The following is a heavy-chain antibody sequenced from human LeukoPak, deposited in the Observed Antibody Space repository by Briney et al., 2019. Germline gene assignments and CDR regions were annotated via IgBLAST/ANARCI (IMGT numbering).Heavy chain of an antibody. Sequence: ASVKVSCKASGYTFSDYYLHWVRQAPGQGLEWMGWINPNSGGTKYAQKFQGRVTMTRDTSISTAYMELSRLRSDDTTVYYCATAGRRLFGVLIPLSFDYWGQGTLVTVSS. J-gene: IGHJ4*02. D-gene: IGHD3-3*01. CDR3: ATAGRRLFGVLIPLSFDY. CDR2: INPNSGGT. CDR1: GYTFSDYY. V-gene: IGHV1-2*02.